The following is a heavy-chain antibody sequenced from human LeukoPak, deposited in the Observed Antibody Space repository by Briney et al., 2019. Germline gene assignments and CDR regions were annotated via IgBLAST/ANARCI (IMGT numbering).Heavy chain of an antibody. Sequence: GGSLRLSCAASGFTFSSYWMHWVRQAPGKGLEWVSYISSSSTIYYADSVKGRFTISRDNAKNSLYLQMNSLRAEDTAVYYCARDGPVVGILDYWGQGTLVTVSS. J-gene: IGHJ4*02. CDR2: ISSSSTI. CDR3: ARDGPVVGILDY. D-gene: IGHD1-26*01. V-gene: IGHV3-48*01. CDR1: GFTFSSYW.